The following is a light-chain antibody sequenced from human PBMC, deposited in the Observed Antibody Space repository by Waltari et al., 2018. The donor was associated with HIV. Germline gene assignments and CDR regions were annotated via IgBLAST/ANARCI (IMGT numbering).Light chain of an antibody. CDR1: QGISSA. J-gene: IGKJ2*01. CDR3: QHFNSYPHT. CDR2: EAS. V-gene: IGKV1-13*02. Sequence: AIQLTQSPSALSASVGDRVTITSLARQGISSALAWYQQKPGKAPKLLIYEASSLESGVPSRFSGSGSGTDFTLTISSLQPADFATYYCQHFNSYPHTFGQGTKLEIK.